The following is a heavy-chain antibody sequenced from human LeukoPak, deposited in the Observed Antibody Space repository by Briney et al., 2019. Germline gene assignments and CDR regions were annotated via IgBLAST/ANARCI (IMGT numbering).Heavy chain of an antibody. Sequence: GGSLRLSCAASGFTFSNAWMSWVRQAPGKGLEWVGRIKSKTDGGTTDYAAPVKGRFTISRDDSKNTLYLQMNSLKTEDTAVYYCTTDQRYCSSTSCYYFDYWGQGTLLTVSS. D-gene: IGHD2-2*01. CDR2: IKSKTDGGTT. V-gene: IGHV3-15*01. J-gene: IGHJ4*02. CDR1: GFTFSNAW. CDR3: TTDQRYCSSTSCYYFDY.